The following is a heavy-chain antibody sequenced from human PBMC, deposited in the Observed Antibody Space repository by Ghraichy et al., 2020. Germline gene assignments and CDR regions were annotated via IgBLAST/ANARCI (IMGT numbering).Heavy chain of an antibody. CDR3: ARDRSMGY. CDR1: GGSISSYY. CDR2: IYYSGST. V-gene: IGHV4-59*01. J-gene: IGHJ4*02. Sequence: SETLSLTCTVSGGSISSYYWSWIRQPPGKGLEWIGYIYYSGSTNYNPSLKSRVTISVDTSKNQFSLKLSSVTAADTAVYYCARDRSMGYWGQGTLVTVSS.